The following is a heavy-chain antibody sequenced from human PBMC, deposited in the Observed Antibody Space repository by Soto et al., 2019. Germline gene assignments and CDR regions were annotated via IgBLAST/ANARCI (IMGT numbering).Heavy chain of an antibody. Sequence: QITLKESGPTLVRPTQTLTLTCAFSGFSLSTSGVGVGWIRQPPGKALEWLAVIYWDDSKHYSPSLRSRLTISKDTTKSPVVLTMTKMDPMDTGTYYCAHKGPEDWPLDYWGQGTLVTVSS. V-gene: IGHV2-5*02. D-gene: IGHD3-9*01. CDR3: AHKGPEDWPLDY. CDR2: IYWDDSK. CDR1: GFSLSTSGVG. J-gene: IGHJ4*02.